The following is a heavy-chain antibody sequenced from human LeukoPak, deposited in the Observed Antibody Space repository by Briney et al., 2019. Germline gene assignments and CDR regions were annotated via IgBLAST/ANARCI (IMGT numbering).Heavy chain of an antibody. CDR1: GGSISSHY. Sequence: SETLSLTCTVSGGSISSHYWSWIRQPPGKGLEWIGYIYYSGSTNYNPSLKSRVTISVDTSKNQFSLKMSSVTAADTAVYYWARAVVERDPTHYYYYMDVWGKGTTVTVSS. CDR3: ARAVVERDPTHYYYYMDV. V-gene: IGHV4-59*11. CDR2: IYYSGST. D-gene: IGHD1-1*01. J-gene: IGHJ6*03.